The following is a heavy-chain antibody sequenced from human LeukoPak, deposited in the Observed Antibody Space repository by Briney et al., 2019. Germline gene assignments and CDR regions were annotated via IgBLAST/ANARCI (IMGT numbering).Heavy chain of an antibody. V-gene: IGHV3-48*04. CDR3: ARLINGRIDY. Sequence: GGSLRPSCAASGFAFSAYSMNWVRQAPGKGLEWVSYISSSSSTISYADSVKGRFTISRDNAKNSLYLQMYSLRAEDTALYYCARLINGRIDYWGQGTLVTVSS. CDR2: ISSSSSTI. CDR1: GFAFSAYS. J-gene: IGHJ4*02. D-gene: IGHD1-26*01.